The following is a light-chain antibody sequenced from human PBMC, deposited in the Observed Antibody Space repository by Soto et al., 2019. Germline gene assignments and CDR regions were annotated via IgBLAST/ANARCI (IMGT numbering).Light chain of an antibody. CDR1: KSVSSSY. CDR2: GAS. J-gene: IGKJ4*01. Sequence: EIVLTQSPGTLSLSPGERATLPCRASKSVSSSYLAWYQQKPGQAPRLLIYGASSRATGIPDRFSGSGSGTDFILIISRLEPEAFTVYYCQQYGTTPSFGRGTKVEIK. V-gene: IGKV3-20*01. CDR3: QQYGTTPS.